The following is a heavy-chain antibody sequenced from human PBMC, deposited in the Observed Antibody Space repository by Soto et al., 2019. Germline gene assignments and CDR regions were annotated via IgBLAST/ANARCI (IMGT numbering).Heavy chain of an antibody. CDR3: ARGRITGSSYSGGWYYFDH. D-gene: IGHD1-26*01. Sequence: SETLSLTCTVSGGSISSYYWTWIRQPPGKGLQWIGQINESGSTYYNPSLKSRVIISVHTSNDQFSLELTSVTAADTAMYYCARGRITGSSYSGGWYYFDHWGQGTQVTVSS. CDR2: INESGST. V-gene: IGHV4-34*01. CDR1: GGSISSYY. J-gene: IGHJ4*02.